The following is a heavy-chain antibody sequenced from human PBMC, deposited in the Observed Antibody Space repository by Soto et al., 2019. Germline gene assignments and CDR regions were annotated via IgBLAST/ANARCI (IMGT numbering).Heavy chain of an antibody. J-gene: IGHJ6*02. V-gene: IGHV3-23*01. CDR3: VKDKGSTVSPSDYYYNGMDV. Sequence: GGSLRLSCAASGFTFSTYAITWVRQAPGKGLEWVSGIGYGGGGTYYADSVKGRLTISRHNSKNTVYLQMSSLRAEDTAVYYCVKDKGSTVSPSDYYYNGMDVWGQGTTVTVSS. CDR1: GFTFSTYA. D-gene: IGHD4-17*01. CDR2: IGYGGGGT.